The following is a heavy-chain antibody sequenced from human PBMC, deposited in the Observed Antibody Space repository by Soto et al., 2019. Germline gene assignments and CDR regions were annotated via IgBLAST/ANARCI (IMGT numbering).Heavy chain of an antibody. D-gene: IGHD3-16*01. CDR1: GFTFSNFG. J-gene: IGHJ4*02. V-gene: IGHV3-30*18. CDR3: AKFWVPMAALVDDY. CDR2: ISYDGNIK. Sequence: QVQLVESGGGVVQPGRSLRLSCAASGFTFSNFGMHWVRQAPGKGLAWVAAISYDGNIKYYADSVKGRFTISRDNSKNTLFLQMNSLRAEDTAVYYCAKFWVPMAALVDDYWGQGTLVTVSS.